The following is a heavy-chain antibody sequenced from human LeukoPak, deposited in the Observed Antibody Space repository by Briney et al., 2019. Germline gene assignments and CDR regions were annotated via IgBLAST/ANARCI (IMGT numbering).Heavy chain of an antibody. CDR3: ATVTATYYYGSGSPDYFDY. Sequence: SETLSLTCTVSGGSISSYYWSWIRQPPGKGLEWIGYIYYSGSTNYNPSLKSRVTISVDTSKNQFSLKLSSVTAADTAVYYCATVTATYYYGSGSPDYFDYWGQGTLVTVSS. D-gene: IGHD3-10*01. CDR1: GGSISSYY. J-gene: IGHJ4*02. V-gene: IGHV4-59*01. CDR2: IYYSGST.